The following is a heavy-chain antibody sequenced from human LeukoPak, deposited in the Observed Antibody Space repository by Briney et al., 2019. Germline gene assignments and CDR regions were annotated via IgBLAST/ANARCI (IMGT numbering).Heavy chain of an antibody. V-gene: IGHV3-21*01. CDR2: ISSSSSYI. Sequence: PGGSLRLSCAASGFTFSSYSMNWVRQAPGKGLEWVSSISSSSSYIYYADSVKGRFTISRDNAKNSLYLQMNSLRDEDTAVYYCAREGITMIVVVIPGAFDIWGQGTMVTVSS. D-gene: IGHD3-22*01. CDR1: GFTFSSYS. CDR3: AREGITMIVVVIPGAFDI. J-gene: IGHJ3*02.